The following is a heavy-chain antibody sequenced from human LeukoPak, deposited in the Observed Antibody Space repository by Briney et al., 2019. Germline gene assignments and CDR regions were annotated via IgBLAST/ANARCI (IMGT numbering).Heavy chain of an antibody. V-gene: IGHV3-21*01. CDR2: ISSSSSYI. CDR3: AKVAARRYYYYYMDV. D-gene: IGHD6-6*01. J-gene: IGHJ6*03. Sequence: GGSLRLSCAASGFTFSSYSMNWVRQAPGKGLEWVSSISSSSSYIYYADSVKGRFTISRDNAKNSLYLQMNSLRAEDTAVYYCAKVAARRYYYYYMDVWGKGTTVTVSS. CDR1: GFTFSSYS.